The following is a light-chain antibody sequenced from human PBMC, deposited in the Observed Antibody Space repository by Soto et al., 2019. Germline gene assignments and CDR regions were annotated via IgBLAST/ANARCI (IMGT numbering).Light chain of an antibody. CDR3: QQYQSLWT. V-gene: IGKV1-5*03. CDR2: KAS. Sequence: DIQMTQSPSTLSASVGDTVTITCRASQSISSWLAWYQQKPGKAPKVLIYKASSLESGVPSRFSGSGSGTGVTLTISSLQPDHSATYYCQQYQSLWTFGQGTKVEIK. CDR1: QSISSW. J-gene: IGKJ1*01.